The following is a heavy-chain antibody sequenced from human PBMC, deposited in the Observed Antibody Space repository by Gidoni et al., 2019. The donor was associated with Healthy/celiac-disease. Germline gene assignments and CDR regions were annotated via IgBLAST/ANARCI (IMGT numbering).Heavy chain of an antibody. CDR1: GSTFSSYS. V-gene: IGHV3-48*01. Sequence: EVQLVVSGGGLVQPGGSLRLSCAASGSTFSSYSMNWVRKAPGKGLEWVSYISSSSSTIYYADSVKGRFTISRDNAKKSLYGQMNSRRAEDTGVYYCARDNYDMFLFDPWGQGTLVTVSS. J-gene: IGHJ5*02. D-gene: IGHD3-9*01. CDR2: ISSSSSTI. CDR3: ARDNYDMFLFDP.